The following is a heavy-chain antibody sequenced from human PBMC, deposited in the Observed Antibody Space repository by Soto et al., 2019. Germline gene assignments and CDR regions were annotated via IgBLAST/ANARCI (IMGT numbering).Heavy chain of an antibody. J-gene: IGHJ3*02. CDR3: ARDSAVRGRNDAFDI. CDR1: GYTFTGYY. D-gene: IGHD4-17*01. Sequence: GASVKVSCKASGYTFTGYYMHWVRQAPGQGLEWMGWINPNSGGTNYAQKFQGWVTMTRDTSISTAYMELSRLRSDDTAVYYCARDSAVRGRNDAFDIWGQGTMVTVSS. CDR2: INPNSGGT. V-gene: IGHV1-2*04.